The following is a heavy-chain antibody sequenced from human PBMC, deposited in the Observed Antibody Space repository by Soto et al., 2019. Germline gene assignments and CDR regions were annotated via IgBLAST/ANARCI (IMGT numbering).Heavy chain of an antibody. V-gene: IGHV1-46*01. D-gene: IGHD2-2*01. CDR3: ARDYCSSTSCYRGDYFDY. J-gene: IGHJ4*02. CDR2: INPSGGST. CDR1: GYTFTSYY. Sequence: ASVKVSCKASGYTFTSYYMHWVRQAPGQGLEWMGIINPSGGSTSYAQKFQGRVTMTRDTSTSTVYMELSSLRSEDTAVYYCARDYCSSTSCYRGDYFDYWGQGTLVTVS.